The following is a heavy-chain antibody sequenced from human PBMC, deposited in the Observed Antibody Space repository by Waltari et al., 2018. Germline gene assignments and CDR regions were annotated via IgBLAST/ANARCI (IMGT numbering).Heavy chain of an antibody. CDR1: GYSISSGYY. CDR3: ARRVSTGWQYNYFDY. CDR2: MHHSGTP. J-gene: IGHJ4*02. Sequence: QVQLQESGPGLVKPSETLSLTCAVSGYSISSGYYWSWIRQPPGEGLEWIGCMHHSGTPYYNPSLRSRVTISVDTSKNQFSLKLSSVTAADTAVYYCARRVSTGWQYNYFDYWGQGTPVTVSS. D-gene: IGHD6-25*01. V-gene: IGHV4-38-2*01.